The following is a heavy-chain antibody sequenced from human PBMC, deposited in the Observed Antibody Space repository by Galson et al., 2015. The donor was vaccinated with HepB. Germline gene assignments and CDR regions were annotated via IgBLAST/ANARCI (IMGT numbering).Heavy chain of an antibody. CDR3: ARDRSSGWYYFDY. Sequence: SLRLSCAASGFTFSSYAMHWVRQAPGKGLEWVAVISYDGSNKYYADSVKGRFTISRDNSKNTLYLQMNSLRAEDTAVYYCARDRSSGWYYFDYWGQGTLVTVSS. D-gene: IGHD6-19*01. V-gene: IGHV3-30*04. CDR1: GFTFSSYA. CDR2: ISYDGSNK. J-gene: IGHJ4*02.